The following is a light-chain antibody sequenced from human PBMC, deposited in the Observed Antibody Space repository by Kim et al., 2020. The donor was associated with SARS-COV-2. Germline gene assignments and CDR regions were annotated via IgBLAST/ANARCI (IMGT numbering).Light chain of an antibody. CDR2: KEN. CDR3: GTWDDRLDAGV. Sequence: GQRVTISCSGGTSNIRNNLVSWYQHLPGTAPKVLIYKENKRPSGVPGRFSASKSGTSATLAITGLQTGDEGDYYCGTWDDRLDAGVFGGGTQLTVL. CDR1: TSNIRNNL. V-gene: IGLV1-51*01. J-gene: IGLJ3*02.